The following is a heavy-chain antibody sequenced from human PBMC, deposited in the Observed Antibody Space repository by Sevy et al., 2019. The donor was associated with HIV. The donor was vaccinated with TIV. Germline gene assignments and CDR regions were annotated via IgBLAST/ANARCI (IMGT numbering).Heavy chain of an antibody. J-gene: IGHJ3*02. D-gene: IGHD3-3*01. CDR1: GFTFSTHA. Sequence: GGSLRLSCAASGFTFSTHAMTWVRQAPGKGLEWVSGISGSGGSTYYADSVKGRVTISRDNSRNTLYLQMNSLRAEDTAGYYGVEGVYDVWGGRSDVFDIWGQGTKVTVSS. CDR2: ISGSGGST. V-gene: IGHV3-23*01. CDR3: VEGVYDVWGGRSDVFDI.